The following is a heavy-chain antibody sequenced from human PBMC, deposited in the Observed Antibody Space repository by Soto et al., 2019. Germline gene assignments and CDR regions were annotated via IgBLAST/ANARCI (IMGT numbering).Heavy chain of an antibody. CDR2: INPNSGGT. D-gene: IGHD6-13*01. V-gene: IGHV1-2*04. CDR1: GYTFTGYY. Sequence: ASVKVSCKASGYTFTGYYMHWVRQAPGQGLEWMGWINPNSGGTNYAQKFQGWVTMTRDTSISTAYMELSRLRSDDTAVYYCARSIADWGRENWLDPWGQGTLVTVSS. J-gene: IGHJ5*02. CDR3: ARSIADWGRENWLDP.